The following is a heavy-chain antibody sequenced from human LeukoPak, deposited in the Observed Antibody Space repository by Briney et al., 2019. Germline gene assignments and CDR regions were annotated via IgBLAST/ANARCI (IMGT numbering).Heavy chain of an antibody. CDR3: ARDPSTFYFDY. CDR1: GGSISSYY. D-gene: IGHD3-16*01. Sequence: SETLSLTCTVSGGSISSYYWSWIRQPPGKGLEWIGYIYSSGSTDYNPSLKSRVTISVDTSKSQVSLKLSSVAAADTAIYYCARDPSTFYFDYWGQGALVTVSS. J-gene: IGHJ4*02. CDR2: IYSSGST. V-gene: IGHV4-59*01.